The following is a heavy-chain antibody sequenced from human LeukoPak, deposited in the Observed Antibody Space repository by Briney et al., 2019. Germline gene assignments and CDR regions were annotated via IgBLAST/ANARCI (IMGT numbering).Heavy chain of an antibody. Sequence: SETLSLTCADYGGSFSGYCWIWIRQPPGKGLEWIGEINHIGRTNYNPSLKSRITVSVDKSKNQFSLKLTSMTAADTAIYYCVRGNWNYGSRSWGQGTLVTVSS. CDR1: GGSFSGYC. J-gene: IGHJ4*02. CDR2: INHIGRT. D-gene: IGHD1-7*01. CDR3: VRGNWNYGSRS. V-gene: IGHV4-34*01.